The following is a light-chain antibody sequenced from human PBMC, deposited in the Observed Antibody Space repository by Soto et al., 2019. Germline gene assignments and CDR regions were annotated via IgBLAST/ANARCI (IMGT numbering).Light chain of an antibody. Sequence: QSALTQPPSASGSPGQSVTISCTGTSSDVGAYNYVSWYQQPPGKAPKLIIYEVSKRPSGVPDRFSGSKSGNTASLTVSGLQAEDEADYYCTSYAGTYSFFYVFGTGTKLTVL. CDR3: TSYAGTYSFFYV. V-gene: IGLV2-8*01. J-gene: IGLJ1*01. CDR1: SSDVGAYNY. CDR2: EVS.